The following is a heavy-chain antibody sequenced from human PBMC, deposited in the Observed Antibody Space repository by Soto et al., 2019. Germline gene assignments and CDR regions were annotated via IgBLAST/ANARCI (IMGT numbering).Heavy chain of an antibody. CDR3: ARQLAAAGGYYGY. J-gene: IGHJ4*02. D-gene: IGHD3-10*01. CDR2: ILHGGNT. Sequence: SETLSLTCTVSGDSVSSSNYYWGWIRHPPGRGLEWIGSILHGGNTYYNPSLKSRVTISVDTSKNQFSLKLSSVAASDTAIYYCARQLAAAGGYYGYWGQGTLVTVSS. CDR1: GDSVSSSNYY. V-gene: IGHV4-39*01.